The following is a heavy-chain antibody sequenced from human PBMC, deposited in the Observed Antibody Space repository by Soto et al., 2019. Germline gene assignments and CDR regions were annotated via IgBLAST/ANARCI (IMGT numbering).Heavy chain of an antibody. CDR1: GDSVSSNSAA. CDR3: ARVAPPYDFWSSLGQTDAFVI. CDR2: TYYRSKWYN. Sequence: SQTLSRTCAISGDSVSSNSAAWNWIRQSPSRGLEWLGRTYYRSKWYNDYAVSVKSRITINPDTSKNQFSLQLNSVTPEDTAVYYCARVAPPYDFWSSLGQTDAFVIWDPGTMVTV. J-gene: IGHJ3*02. D-gene: IGHD3-3*01. V-gene: IGHV6-1*01.